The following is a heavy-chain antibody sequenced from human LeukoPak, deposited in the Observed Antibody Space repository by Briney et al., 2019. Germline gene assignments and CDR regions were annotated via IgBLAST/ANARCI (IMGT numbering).Heavy chain of an antibody. D-gene: IGHD4-11*01. CDR2: IYYSGST. J-gene: IGHJ4*02. V-gene: IGHV4-31*03. CDR1: GGSISSGGYY. Sequence: SETLSLTCTVSGGSISSGGYYWSWIRQHPGKGLEWIGYIYYSGSTYYNPSLKSRVTISVDTSKNQFSLKLSSVTAADTAVYYCAREGDYSNYFDYWGQGTLVTVSS. CDR3: AREGDYSNYFDY.